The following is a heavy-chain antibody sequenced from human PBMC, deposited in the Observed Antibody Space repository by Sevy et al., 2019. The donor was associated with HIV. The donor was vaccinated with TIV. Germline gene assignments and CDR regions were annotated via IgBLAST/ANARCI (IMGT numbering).Heavy chain of an antibody. J-gene: IGHJ3*02. CDR3: AGGSGGYYDAFHI. CDR2: IYYSGST. V-gene: IGHV4-59*03. D-gene: IGHD1-26*01. CDR1: GGSISGNF. Sequence: SETLSLTCSVSGGSISGNFWTWIRQPPGKGLEWIGYIYYSGSTNSNPSLKSRVSISLDTSKNQFSLRLNSVTAADTAVYYCAGGSGGYYDAFHIWGQGTMVTVSS.